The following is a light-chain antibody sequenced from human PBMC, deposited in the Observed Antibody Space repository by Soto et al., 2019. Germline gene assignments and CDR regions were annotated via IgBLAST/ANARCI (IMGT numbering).Light chain of an antibody. Sequence: VMTQSPTSLSVSLCERATITCQSTRILLFLSNNKNSLAWYQQKQGQPPKLLIYWASTRRSGVPERFSGSGSGTDFTLTINNLQPEDVAVYYCQQYYSAPLTFGGGTKV. V-gene: IGKV4-1*01. CDR2: WAS. CDR1: RILLFLSNNKNS. J-gene: IGKJ4*01. CDR3: QQYYSAPLT.